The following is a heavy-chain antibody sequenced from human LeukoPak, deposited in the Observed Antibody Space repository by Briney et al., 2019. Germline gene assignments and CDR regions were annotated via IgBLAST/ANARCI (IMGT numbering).Heavy chain of an antibody. D-gene: IGHD3-10*01. CDR1: GFTFSSYA. J-gene: IGHJ3*01. V-gene: IGHV3-64D*06. CDR3: ARDFGLFVFDF. CDR2: ISSNGGST. Sequence: GGSLRLSCSASGFTFSSYAMHWVRQAPGKGLEYVSAISSNGGSTYYADSVKGRFTISRDNSKNTLYLQMSSLRAEDTAVYYCARDFGLFVFDFWGQGTMVTVSS.